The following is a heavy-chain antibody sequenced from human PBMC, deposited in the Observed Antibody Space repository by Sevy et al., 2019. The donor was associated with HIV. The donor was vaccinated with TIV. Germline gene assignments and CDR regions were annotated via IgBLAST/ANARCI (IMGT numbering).Heavy chain of an antibody. V-gene: IGHV3-30*04. CDR3: ARDHCTDGVCFRSGYFDY. J-gene: IGHJ4*01. CDR1: GFTFGNHA. Sequence: GGSLRLSCAASGFTFGNHAIHWVRQAPGKGLEWVAIISFDGRNEHYPGSVKGRFTISRDNSKKTVYLQMTNLRSEDAAVYYCARDHCTDGVCFRSGYFDYWGQGTLVTVSS. D-gene: IGHD2-8*01. CDR2: ISFDGRNE.